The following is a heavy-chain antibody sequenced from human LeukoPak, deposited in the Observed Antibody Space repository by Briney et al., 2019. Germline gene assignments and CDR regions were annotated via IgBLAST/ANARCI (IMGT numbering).Heavy chain of an antibody. D-gene: IGHD3-3*01. CDR1: GLTVSSNY. CDR3: ARERITIFGVGHDAFDI. CDR2: IKQDGSEK. J-gene: IGHJ3*02. V-gene: IGHV3-7*01. Sequence: GGSLRLSCAASGLTVSSNYMSWVRQAPGKGLEWVANIKQDGSEKYYVDSVKGRFTISRDNAKNSLYLQMNSLRAEDTAVYYCARERITIFGVGHDAFDIWGQGTMVTVSS.